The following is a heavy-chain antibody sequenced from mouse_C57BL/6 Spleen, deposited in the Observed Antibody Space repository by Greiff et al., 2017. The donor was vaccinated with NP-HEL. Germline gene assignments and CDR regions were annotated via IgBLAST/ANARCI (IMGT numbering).Heavy chain of an antibody. CDR3: ARRAYYYGSRDYFDY. J-gene: IGHJ2*01. Sequence: EVNVVESGGGLVKPGGSLKLSCAASGFTFSDYGMHWVRQAPEKGLEWVAYISSGSSTIYYADTVKGRFTISRDNAKNTLFLQMTSLRSEDTAMYYCARRAYYYGSRDYFDYWGQGTTLTVSS. D-gene: IGHD1-1*01. V-gene: IGHV5-17*01. CDR1: GFTFSDYG. CDR2: ISSGSSTI.